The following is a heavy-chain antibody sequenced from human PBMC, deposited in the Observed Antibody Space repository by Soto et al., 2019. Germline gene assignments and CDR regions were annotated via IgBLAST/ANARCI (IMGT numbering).Heavy chain of an antibody. D-gene: IGHD3-22*01. Sequence: ASVKVSCKASGYTFTGYFMQWVRQAPGQGLEWMGIINPSGGSTSYAQKFQGRVTMTRDTSTSTVYMELSSLRSEDTAVYYCARSLADSSGYYYCYGYWGQGTLVTVSS. CDR1: GYTFTGYF. CDR3: ARSLADSSGYYYCYGY. V-gene: IGHV1-46*01. CDR2: INPSGGST. J-gene: IGHJ4*02.